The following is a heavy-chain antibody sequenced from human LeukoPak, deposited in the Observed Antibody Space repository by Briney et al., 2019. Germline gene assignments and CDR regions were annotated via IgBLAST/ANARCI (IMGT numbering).Heavy chain of an antibody. CDR2: IYYSGST. D-gene: IGHD3-9*01. CDR1: GGSISSSSYY. CDR3: ARDQGVLRYFDWLSTHPANDAFDI. V-gene: IGHV4-39*07. J-gene: IGHJ3*02. Sequence: SETLSLTCTVSGGSISSSSYYWGWIRQPPGKGLEWIGSIYYSGSTYYNPSLKSRVTISVDTSKNQFSLKLSSVTAADTAVYYCARDQGVLRYFDWLSTHPANDAFDIWGQGTMVTVSS.